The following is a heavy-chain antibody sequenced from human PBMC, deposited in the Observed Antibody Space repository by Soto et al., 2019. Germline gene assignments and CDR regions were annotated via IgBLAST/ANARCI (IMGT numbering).Heavy chain of an antibody. CDR2: IIPIFGTA. V-gene: IGHV1-69*13. Sequence: SGRVSCKASGGTFSSYAISWVRQAPGQGLEWMGGIIPIFGTANYAQKFQGRVTITADESTSTAYMELSSLRSEDTAVYYCARTAWIQLWEYYFDYWGQGTLVTVSS. D-gene: IGHD5-18*01. J-gene: IGHJ4*02. CDR3: ARTAWIQLWEYYFDY. CDR1: GGTFSSYA.